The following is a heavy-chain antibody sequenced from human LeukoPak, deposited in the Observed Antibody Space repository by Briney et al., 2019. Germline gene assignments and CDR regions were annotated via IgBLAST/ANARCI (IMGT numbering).Heavy chain of an antibody. Sequence: GGSLRLSCAASGFTFSSYSMTWGRQAPGKGLGWVSSISSSSSYIYYADSVKGRFTISRDNAKNSLYLQMNSLRAEDTAVYYCARGVRGSGWYDYWGQGTLVTVSS. CDR1: GFTFSSYS. CDR2: ISSSSSYI. J-gene: IGHJ4*02. D-gene: IGHD6-19*01. CDR3: ARGVRGSGWYDY. V-gene: IGHV3-21*01.